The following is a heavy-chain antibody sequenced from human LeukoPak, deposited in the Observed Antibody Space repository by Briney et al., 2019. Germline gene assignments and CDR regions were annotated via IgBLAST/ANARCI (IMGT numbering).Heavy chain of an antibody. CDR1: GFTFSNYE. CDR3: ARDGTYYDVLTGYYSRNYYYGMDV. V-gene: IGHV3-48*03. D-gene: IGHD3-9*01. Sequence: GGSQRLSCAASGFTFSNYEMNWVRQAPGKGLEWVAYISNGGSTRYYADSVKGRFTISRDNAKNSLYLQMNSLRAEDTAVYYCARDGTYYDVLTGYYSRNYYYGMDVWGQGTTVTVSS. CDR2: ISNGGSTR. J-gene: IGHJ6*02.